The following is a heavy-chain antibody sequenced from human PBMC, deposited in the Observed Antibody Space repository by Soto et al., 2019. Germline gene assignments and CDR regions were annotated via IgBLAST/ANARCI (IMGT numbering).Heavy chain of an antibody. Sequence: EVQLVESGGGLVQPGGSLRLSCAASGFSFSNSAMNWVRQAPGKGLEWLSFITSTSSTIYYADSVKGRFTISRDNAKNSLFLHMDSLRDEYTAVYYCARGRDHAFDIWGQGTVVTVSS. CDR1: GFSFSNSA. CDR2: ITSTSSTI. V-gene: IGHV3-48*02. CDR3: ARGRDHAFDI. J-gene: IGHJ3*02.